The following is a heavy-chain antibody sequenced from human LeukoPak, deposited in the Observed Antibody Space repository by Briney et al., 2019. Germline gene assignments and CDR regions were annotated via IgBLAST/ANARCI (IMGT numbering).Heavy chain of an antibody. CDR2: ISSSSSTI. J-gene: IGHJ5*02. Sequence: PGGSLRLSCAASGFTFSSYSMNWVRQAPGKGLEWVSYISSSSSTIYYADSVKGRFTISRDNAKNSLYLQMNSLRAEDTAVYYCASASAGTLYNWFDPWGQGTLVTVSS. CDR3: ASASAGTLYNWFDP. D-gene: IGHD1-26*01. V-gene: IGHV3-48*01. CDR1: GFTFSSYS.